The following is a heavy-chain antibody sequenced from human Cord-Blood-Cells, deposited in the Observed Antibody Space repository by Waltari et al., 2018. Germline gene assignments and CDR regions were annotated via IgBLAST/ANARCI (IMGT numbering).Heavy chain of an antibody. Sequence: QVQLVQPGAEVKKPGGSVTVSWKASVSTFPGYHIHWVRQAPGQGLAWMGWINPNSGGTNYAQKFQGRVTMTRDTSISTAYMELSRLRSDDTAVYYCARQRVPLDAFDIWGQGTMVTVSS. J-gene: IGHJ3*02. V-gene: IGHV1-2*02. CDR3: ARQRVPLDAFDI. CDR2: INPNSGGT. D-gene: IGHD6-6*01. CDR1: VSTFPGYH.